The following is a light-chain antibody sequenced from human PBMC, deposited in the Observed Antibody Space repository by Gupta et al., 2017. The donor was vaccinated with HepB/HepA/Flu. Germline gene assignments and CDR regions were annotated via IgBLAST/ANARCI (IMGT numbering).Light chain of an antibody. J-gene: IGLJ3*02. V-gene: IGLV2-14*01. Sequence: SALTQPASVSGSLGQSITISCTGASSDVGGYNEVSWYQQQTGEDHKLMIDDVSNRPSGVANRCSGSKSGNTASRTISGLQAEDEADYYCSSYTSSSTSVVFGGGTKLTVL. CDR2: DVS. CDR1: SSDVGGYNE. CDR3: SSYTSSSTSVV.